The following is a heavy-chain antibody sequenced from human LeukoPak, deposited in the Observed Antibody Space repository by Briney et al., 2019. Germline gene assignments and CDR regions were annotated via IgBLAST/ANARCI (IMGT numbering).Heavy chain of an antibody. CDR1: GYTFTGYY. Sequence: ASVKVSCKASGYTFTGYYIHWVRQAPGQGLEWMGWINPNSGGTNYAQKFQGRVTMTRDTSITYMELGRLRSDDTALYYCARAYSGYEAFDYWGQGTLVTVSS. CDR3: ARAYSGYEAFDY. D-gene: IGHD5-12*01. J-gene: IGHJ4*02. CDR2: INPNSGGT. V-gene: IGHV1-2*02.